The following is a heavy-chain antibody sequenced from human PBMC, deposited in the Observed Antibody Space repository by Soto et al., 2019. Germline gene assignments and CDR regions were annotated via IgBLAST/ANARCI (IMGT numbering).Heavy chain of an antibody. J-gene: IGHJ4*02. D-gene: IGHD4-17*01. V-gene: IGHV1-2*04. CDR2: VDPNGGGS. CDR3: ATWVDYGDFEGFDF. CDR1: GYSFTDYK. Sequence: PWASVKVSCKTSGYSFTDYKLHWVRQAPGQGLEWMGWVDPNGGGSNSAQKFQGSVTMTWDTSITTAYLDLTRLTTNDTATYFCATWVDYGDFEGFDFWGQGTLVT.